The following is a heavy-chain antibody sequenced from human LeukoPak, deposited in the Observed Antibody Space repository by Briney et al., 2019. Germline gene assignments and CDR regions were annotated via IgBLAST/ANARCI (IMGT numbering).Heavy chain of an antibody. CDR2: IIPIFGTA. D-gene: IGHD1-7*01. Sequence: ASVKVSCKASGYTFTSYGISWVRQAPGQGLEWMGGIIPIFGTANYAQKFQGRVTITADESTSTAYMELSSLRSEDTAVYYCARAGNWNYGRFDPWGQGTLVTVSS. V-gene: IGHV1-69*13. CDR3: ARAGNWNYGRFDP. CDR1: GYTFTSYG. J-gene: IGHJ5*02.